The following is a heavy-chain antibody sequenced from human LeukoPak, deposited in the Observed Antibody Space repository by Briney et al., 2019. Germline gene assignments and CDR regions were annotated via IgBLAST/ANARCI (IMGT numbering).Heavy chain of an antibody. CDR1: GYSISSGYY. CDR2: IYHSGST. Sequence: PSETLSLTCAVSGYSISSGYYWGWIRQPPGKGLEWIGSIYHSGSTYHNPSLKSRVTISVDTSKNQFSLKLSSVTAADTAVYYCAREIVVVPAAMPGLCYMDVGGKGTTVTVSS. V-gene: IGHV4-38-2*02. D-gene: IGHD2-2*01. J-gene: IGHJ6*03. CDR3: AREIVVVPAAMPGLCYMDV.